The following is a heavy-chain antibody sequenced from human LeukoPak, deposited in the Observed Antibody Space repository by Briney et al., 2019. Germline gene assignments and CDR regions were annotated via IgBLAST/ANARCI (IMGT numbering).Heavy chain of an antibody. CDR3: AREGFCSGGSCYSGNAFDT. CDR2: ISSSSSYI. V-gene: IGHV3-21*01. Sequence: GGSLRLSCAASGFTFSIYSMNWVRQAPGKGLEWVSSISSSSSYIYYADSVKGRFTISRDNAKNSLYLQMNSLRAEDTAVYYCAREGFCSGGSCYSGNAFDTWGQGTMVTVSS. D-gene: IGHD2-15*01. J-gene: IGHJ3*02. CDR1: GFTFSIYS.